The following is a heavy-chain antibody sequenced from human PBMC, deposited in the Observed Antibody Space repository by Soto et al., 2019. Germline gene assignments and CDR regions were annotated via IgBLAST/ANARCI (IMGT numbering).Heavy chain of an antibody. Sequence: PGGSLRLSCAASGFTFDDYAMHWVRQAPGKGLEWVSGISWNSGSIGYADSVKGRFTISRDNAKNSLYLQMNSLRAEDTALYYCAKDPSAVAVHYMDVWGKGTTVTVS. CDR3: AKDPSAVAVHYMDV. J-gene: IGHJ6*03. V-gene: IGHV3-9*01. CDR2: ISWNSGSI. D-gene: IGHD6-19*01. CDR1: GFTFDDYA.